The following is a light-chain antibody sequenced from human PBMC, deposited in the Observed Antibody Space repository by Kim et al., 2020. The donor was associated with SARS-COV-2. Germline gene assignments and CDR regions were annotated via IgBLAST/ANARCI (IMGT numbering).Light chain of an antibody. CDR2: WGS. Sequence: DIVMTQSPDSLAVSLGERATINCKSSQSVSYSSNNKNYLAWYQQKPGQPPKLLIYWGSTRESGVPDRFSGSGSGTDFTLTISSLQAEDVAVYYCQQYYSTPRTFGQGTKVEIK. J-gene: IGKJ1*01. CDR1: QSVSYSSNNKNY. V-gene: IGKV4-1*01. CDR3: QQYYSTPRT.